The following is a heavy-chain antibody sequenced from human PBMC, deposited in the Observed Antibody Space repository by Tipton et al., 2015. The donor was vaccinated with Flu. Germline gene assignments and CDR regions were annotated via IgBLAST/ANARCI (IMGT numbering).Heavy chain of an antibody. J-gene: IGHJ4*02. Sequence: VQLVQSGGGLIQPGGSLRLSCAASGFTVSSNYLSWVRQAPGKGLEWVSVIYSDGTTYYADSVKGRFTISRDDSKSIAYLQMNSLQTEDTAVYYCTRAYYYDSSAIYKDYFDYWGRGTLVTVSS. V-gene: IGHV3-53*01. CDR3: TRAYYYDSSAIYKDYFDY. CDR1: GFTVSSNY. CDR2: IYSDGTT. D-gene: IGHD3-22*01.